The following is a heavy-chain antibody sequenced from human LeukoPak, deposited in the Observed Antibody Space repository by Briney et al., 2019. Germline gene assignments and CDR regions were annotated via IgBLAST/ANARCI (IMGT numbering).Heavy chain of an antibody. V-gene: IGHV5-51*01. Sequence: GEALQISCKGSGYSFTSYWIGWVRQMPGKGLEWMEIIYPGYSDTRYSPSFQGQVTISPDKSISTAYLQWSSLKASDTGMYYCARRLAYCGGDCHAALYYFDYWGQGTLVTVSS. CDR3: ARRLAYCGGDCHAALYYFDY. D-gene: IGHD2-21*02. CDR1: GYSFTSYW. J-gene: IGHJ4*02. CDR2: IYPGYSDT.